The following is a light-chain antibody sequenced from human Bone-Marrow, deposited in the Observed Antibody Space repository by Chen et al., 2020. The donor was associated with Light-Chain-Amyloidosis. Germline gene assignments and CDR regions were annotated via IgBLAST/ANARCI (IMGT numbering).Light chain of an antibody. CDR3: QQRSNWPT. V-gene: IGKV3-11*01. CDR2: DAS. CDR1: QSVSSY. Sequence: EIVLTQSPATLSLYPGERVTLSCRASQSVSSYLAWYQQKPGQAPRLLIYDASNRATGIPARFSGSGSGTDFTLTISSLEPEDFAVYYCQQRSNWPTFGGGTKVEIK. J-gene: IGKJ4*01.